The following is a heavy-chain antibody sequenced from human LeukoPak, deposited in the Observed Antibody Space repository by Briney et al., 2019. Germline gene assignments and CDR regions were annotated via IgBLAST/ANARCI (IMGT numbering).Heavy chain of an antibody. J-gene: IGHJ4*02. CDR1: GFTFSDYY. CDR3: ARERDYCFDY. D-gene: IGHD3/OR15-3a*01. CDR2: ISSSGSIL. Sequence: GGSLRLSCAASGFTFSDYYMSWIRQAPGKGLEWVSYISSSGSILYYADSVKGRFTISRDNAKNSLYLQTNNLRAEDTAVYYCARERDYCFDYWGQGTLVSVSS. V-gene: IGHV3-11*01.